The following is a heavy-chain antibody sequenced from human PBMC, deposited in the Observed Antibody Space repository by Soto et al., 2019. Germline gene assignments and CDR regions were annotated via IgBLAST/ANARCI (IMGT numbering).Heavy chain of an antibody. Sequence: GGSLRLSCAASGFTFSNAWMNWVRQAPGKGLEWVGRIKSKTDGGTTDYAAPVKGRFTISRDDSKNTLYLQMNSLKTEDTAVYYCTTDTVVRGVIIHPLNYWGQGTLVTVSS. V-gene: IGHV3-15*07. J-gene: IGHJ4*02. CDR2: IKSKTDGGTT. CDR3: TTDTVVRGVIIHPLNY. CDR1: GFTFSNAW. D-gene: IGHD3-10*01.